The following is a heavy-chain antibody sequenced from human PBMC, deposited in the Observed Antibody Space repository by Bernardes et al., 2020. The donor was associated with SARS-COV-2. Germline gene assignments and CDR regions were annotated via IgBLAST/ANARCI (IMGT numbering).Heavy chain of an antibody. D-gene: IGHD4-4*01. CDR1: GYTFTSYG. CDR2: ISADNGNT. Sequence: ASVKVSCKASGYTFTSYGMSWVRQAPGQGLEWMGWISADNGNTNYAQKFQGRVTMTTDTSTSTAYMELRSLRSEDTAVYYCARGVSEYTNYYFDSWGQGTLVTVSS. CDR3: ARGVSEYTNYYFDS. J-gene: IGHJ4*02. V-gene: IGHV1-18*01.